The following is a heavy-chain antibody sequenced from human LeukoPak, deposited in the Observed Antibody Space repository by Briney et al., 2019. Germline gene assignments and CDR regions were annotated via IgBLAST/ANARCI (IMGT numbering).Heavy chain of an antibody. V-gene: IGHV4-39*01. Sequence: SETLSLTCTVSGGSISSSSSYYWGWIRQPPGKGLEWIGSIFYNGDTYYNPSLKSRVTISVDASEMQFSLKLTSVTDADTAVYYCGRAQRGSYYYYYMDVWGKGATVTVSS. J-gene: IGHJ6*03. CDR3: GRAQRGSYYYYYMDV. CDR1: GGSISSSSSYY. CDR2: IFYNGDT.